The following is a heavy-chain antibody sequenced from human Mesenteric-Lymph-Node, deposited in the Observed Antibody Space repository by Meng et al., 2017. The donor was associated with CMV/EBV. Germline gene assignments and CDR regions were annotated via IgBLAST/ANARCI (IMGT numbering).Heavy chain of an antibody. Sequence: SETLSLTCTVSGGSISSSSYYWGWIRQPPGKGLEWIGSIYYSGSTYYNPSLKSRVTISVDTSKNQFSLKLSSVTAADTAVYYCARDQIVVVPAAPTARGRTNYYGMDVWGQGTTVTVSS. J-gene: IGHJ6*02. CDR1: GGSISSSSYY. CDR3: ARDQIVVVPAAPTARGRTNYYGMDV. D-gene: IGHD2-2*01. V-gene: IGHV4-39*07. CDR2: IYYSGST.